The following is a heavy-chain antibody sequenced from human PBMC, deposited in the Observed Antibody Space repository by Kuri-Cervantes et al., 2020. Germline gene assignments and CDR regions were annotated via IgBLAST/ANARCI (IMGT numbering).Heavy chain of an antibody. CDR3: ARIAAAAGMSYYYYGMDV. CDR1: GFSLSNARMG. D-gene: IGHD6-13*01. CDR2: IFSNDEK. J-gene: IGHJ6*02. Sequence: SGPTLGKPTETLTLTCTVSGFSLSNARMGVSWIRQPPGKALEWLAHIFSNDEKSYSTSLKSRLTISKDTSKSQVVLTMTNMDPVDTATYYCARIAAAAGMSYYYYGMDVWGQGTTVTVSS. V-gene: IGHV2-26*01.